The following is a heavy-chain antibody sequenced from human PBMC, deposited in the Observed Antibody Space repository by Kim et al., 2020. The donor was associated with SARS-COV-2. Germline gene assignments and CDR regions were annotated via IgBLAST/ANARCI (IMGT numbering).Heavy chain of an antibody. CDR3: ARVVYDILTGYRDFDY. V-gene: IGHV4-4*02. J-gene: IGHJ4*02. Sequence: SETLSLTCAVSGGSISSSNWWSWVRQPPGKGLEWIGEIYNSGSTNYNPSLKSRVTISVDKSKNQFSLKLSSVTAADTAVYYCARVVYDILTGYRDFDYWGQGTLVTVSS. D-gene: IGHD3-9*01. CDR2: IYNSGST. CDR1: GGSISSSNW.